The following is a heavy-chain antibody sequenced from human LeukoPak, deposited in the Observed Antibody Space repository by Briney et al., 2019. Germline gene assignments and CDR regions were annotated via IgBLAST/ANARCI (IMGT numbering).Heavy chain of an antibody. CDR3: AREGDLMIVTMVYYYMDV. V-gene: IGHV3-48*03. Sequence: PGGSLRLSCAASGFTFSSYEMNWVRQAPGKGLEWVSYISSSGSTIYYADSVKGRFTISRDNAKNSLYLQMNSLRAEDTAVYYCAREGDLMIVTMVYYYMDVWGKGTTVTVSS. CDR1: GFTFSSYE. D-gene: IGHD3-22*01. J-gene: IGHJ6*03. CDR2: ISSSGSTI.